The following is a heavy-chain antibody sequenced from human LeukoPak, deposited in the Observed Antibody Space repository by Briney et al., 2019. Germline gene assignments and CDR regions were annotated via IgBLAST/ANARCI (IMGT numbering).Heavy chain of an antibody. CDR3: ARGEYGYSSSFFSTYAFDI. Sequence: GGSLRLSCAASGFTFGSYWMHWVRQAPGKGLVWVSRINSDGSSTNYADSVKGRFTISRDNAKNTLYLQMNSLRAEDTAVYYCARGEYGYSSSFFSTYAFDIWGQGTMVTVSS. D-gene: IGHD6-6*01. CDR2: INSDGSST. V-gene: IGHV3-74*01. CDR1: GFTFGSYW. J-gene: IGHJ3*02.